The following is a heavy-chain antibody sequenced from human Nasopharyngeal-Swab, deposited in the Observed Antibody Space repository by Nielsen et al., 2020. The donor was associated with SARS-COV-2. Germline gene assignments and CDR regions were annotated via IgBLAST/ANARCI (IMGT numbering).Heavy chain of an antibody. J-gene: IGHJ4*02. CDR2: ISGSGNTT. Sequence: GGSLRLSCAASGFTFSSYAMSWVRQAPGKGLEWVSIISGSGNTTYYADSVKGRFTISRDNSKNTLYLQMNRLRAEDTAVYYCAKVGGGVDYWGQGTLVTVSS. D-gene: IGHD3-16*01. V-gene: IGHV3-23*01. CDR1: GFTFSSYA. CDR3: AKVGGGVDY.